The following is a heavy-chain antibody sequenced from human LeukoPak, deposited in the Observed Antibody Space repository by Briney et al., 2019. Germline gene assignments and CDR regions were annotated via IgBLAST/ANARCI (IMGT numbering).Heavy chain of an antibody. CDR3: AGDGLDRGSREYYFDF. D-gene: IGHD3/OR15-3a*01. V-gene: IGHV3-53*01. CDR2: IYSSGNT. Sequence: GGSLRLSCAASGFTVSNNYMSWVRQAPGKGLEWVSVIYSSGNTYYADSVKGRFTISRDNSKNTLYLQMNSLRAEDTAVYYCAGDGLDRGSREYYFDFWGQGTLVTVSS. J-gene: IGHJ4*02. CDR1: GFTVSNNY.